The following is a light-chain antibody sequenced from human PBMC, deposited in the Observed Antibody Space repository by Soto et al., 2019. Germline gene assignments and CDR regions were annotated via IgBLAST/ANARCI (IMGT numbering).Light chain of an antibody. CDR2: GVT. Sequence: QSALPQPRSVSGSPGQSVTISCTGTSSDVGVSRSVSWYQQHPGKAPKLIISGVTKRPSGVPYRFSGSKSGNTASLTISGLQAADEADYYCCSYEGRFFFGTGTKVTVL. V-gene: IGLV2-11*01. J-gene: IGLJ1*01. CDR1: SSDVGVSRS. CDR3: CSYEGRFF.